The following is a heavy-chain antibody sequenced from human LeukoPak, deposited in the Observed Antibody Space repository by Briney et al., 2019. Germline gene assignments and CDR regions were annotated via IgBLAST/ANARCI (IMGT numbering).Heavy chain of an antibody. J-gene: IGHJ4*02. Sequence: SETLSLTCTVSGGSISTYYWSWIRQPAGKGLEWIGRIYTSGSTNYNPSLKSRVTISVDTSKNQFSLKLSSVTAADTAVYYCARQRPRSSGDDFDYWGQGTLVTVSS. V-gene: IGHV4-4*07. CDR3: ARQRPRSSGDDFDY. CDR2: IYTSGST. CDR1: GGSISTYY. D-gene: IGHD7-27*01.